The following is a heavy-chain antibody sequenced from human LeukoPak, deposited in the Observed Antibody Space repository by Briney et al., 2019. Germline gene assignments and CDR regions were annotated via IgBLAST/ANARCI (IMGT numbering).Heavy chain of an antibody. CDR1: GFTFSSYA. CDR3: ARMPCSSRLTFDI. Sequence: GGSLRLSCAASGFTFSSYAMRWVRQAPGKGLEWVAVISYDGSNKYYADSVKGRFTISRDNSKNTLYLQMNSLRAEDTAVYYCARMPCSSRLTFDIWGQGTMVTVCS. V-gene: IGHV3-30-3*01. CDR2: ISYDGSNK. D-gene: IGHD6-19*01. J-gene: IGHJ3*02.